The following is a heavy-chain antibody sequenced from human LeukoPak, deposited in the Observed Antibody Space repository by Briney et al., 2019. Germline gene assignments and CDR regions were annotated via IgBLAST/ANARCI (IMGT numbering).Heavy chain of an antibody. Sequence: PSETLSLTCAVSGGSIDSSSYYRGWIRQPPGKGLEWIGEINHSGSTNYNPSLKSRVTISVDTSKNQFSLKLSSVTAADTAVYYCARRGAYCSGGSCYLVKAPFDYWGQGTLVTVSS. CDR3: ARRGAYCSGGSCYLVKAPFDY. V-gene: IGHV4-39*07. CDR2: INHSGST. J-gene: IGHJ4*02. CDR1: GGSIDSSSYY. D-gene: IGHD2-15*01.